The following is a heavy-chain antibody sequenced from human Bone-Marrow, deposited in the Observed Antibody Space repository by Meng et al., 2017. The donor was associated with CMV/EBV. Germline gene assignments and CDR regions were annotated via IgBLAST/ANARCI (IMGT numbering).Heavy chain of an antibody. J-gene: IGHJ3*02. CDR2: INWNGGST. CDR3: ARPITGGDAFDI. Sequence: GESLKISCAASGFTFDDYGMSWVRQAPGKGLEWVSGINWNGGSTGYADSVKGRFTISRDNAKNSLYPQMNSLRAEDTALYYCARPITGGDAFDIWGQGTMVTVSS. V-gene: IGHV3-20*04. D-gene: IGHD7-27*01. CDR1: GFTFDDYG.